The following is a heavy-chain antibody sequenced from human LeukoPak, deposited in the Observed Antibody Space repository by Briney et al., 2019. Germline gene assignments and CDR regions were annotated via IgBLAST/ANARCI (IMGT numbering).Heavy chain of an antibody. V-gene: IGHV1-69*05. J-gene: IGHJ6*03. D-gene: IGHD3-10*01. CDR2: IIPIFGTA. CDR3: ARDLSYYGSGSPYYMDV. Sequence: ASVKVSCKASGGTFSSYAISWVRQAPGQGLEWMGGIIPIFGTANYAQKFQGRVTIITDESTSTAHMELSSLRSEDTAVYYCARDLSYYGSGSPYYMDVWGKGTTVTVSS. CDR1: GGTFSSYA.